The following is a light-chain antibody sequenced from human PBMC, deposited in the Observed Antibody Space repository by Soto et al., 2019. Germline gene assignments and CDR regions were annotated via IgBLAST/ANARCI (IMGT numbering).Light chain of an antibody. V-gene: IGLV1-51*02. CDR1: SSNIGNNY. CDR3: GTWDSSMTAYV. CDR2: ENN. J-gene: IGLJ1*01. Sequence: QSALTQPPSVSAAPGQKVTISCSGSSSNIGNNYVSWYQQLPGTAPKLLIYENNKRPSGIPDRFSGSKSGTSATLGITGLQTGDDANYYCGTWDSSMTAYVFGTRTKVTVL.